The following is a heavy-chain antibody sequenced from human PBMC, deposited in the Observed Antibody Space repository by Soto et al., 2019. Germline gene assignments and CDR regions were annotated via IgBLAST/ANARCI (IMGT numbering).Heavy chain of an antibody. D-gene: IGHD3-10*01. J-gene: IGHJ4*02. V-gene: IGHV3-74*01. CDR3: TRGYYGTDY. CDR1: GFTFSSYF. CDR2: IDNDGGTT. Sequence: EVQLVESGGGSVQPGGSLRLSCAASGFTFSSYFMYWVRQAPGKGLVWVSRIDNDGGTTNYADSVKGRFTISRDNAKNTLYLQMNSLRAEDTAVYYCTRGYYGTDYWGQGTLVTVSS.